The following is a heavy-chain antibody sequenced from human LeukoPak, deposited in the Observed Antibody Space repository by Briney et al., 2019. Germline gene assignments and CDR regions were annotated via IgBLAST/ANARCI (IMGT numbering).Heavy chain of an antibody. D-gene: IGHD6-13*01. CDR1: VYTFTSYG. V-gene: IGHV1-18*01. Sequence: GASVTVSCKGSVYTFTSYGISWVRQPPGQGRAWMGWISAYNGNKNYAQKLQGRVTMTRDTSTSTAYMELRSLRCDDTAVYYCARDGQQLVQADFDYWGQGTLVTVSS. CDR2: ISAYNGNK. CDR3: ARDGQQLVQADFDY. J-gene: IGHJ4*02.